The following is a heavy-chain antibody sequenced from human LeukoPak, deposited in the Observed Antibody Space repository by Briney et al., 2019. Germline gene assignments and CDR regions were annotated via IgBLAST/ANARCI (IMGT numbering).Heavy chain of an antibody. V-gene: IGHV1-69*04. J-gene: IGHJ4*02. CDR3: ARDRLRSSSWYYFDY. CDR1: GGTFSSYA. Sequence: GASVKVSFKASGGTFSSYAISWVRQAPGQGLEWMGRIIPILGIANYAQKFQGRVTITADKSTSTAYMELSSLRSEDTAVYYCARDRLRSSSWYYFDYWGQGTLVTVSS. CDR2: IIPILGIA. D-gene: IGHD6-13*01.